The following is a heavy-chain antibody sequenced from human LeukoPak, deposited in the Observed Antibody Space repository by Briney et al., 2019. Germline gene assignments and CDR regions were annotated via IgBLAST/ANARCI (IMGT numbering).Heavy chain of an antibody. V-gene: IGHV3-30-3*01. CDR2: ISSDGINK. J-gene: IGHJ4*02. CDR3: ARVSDGSGFGDY. D-gene: IGHD3-22*01. CDR1: GFTFTNYV. Sequence: PGRSLRLSCVASGFTFTNYVIHWVRQAPGEGLEGVAVISSDGINKYYADSVKGRFTISRDNSKNTLYLQMNSLRAEDTAVYYCARVSDGSGFGDYWGQGTLVTVSS.